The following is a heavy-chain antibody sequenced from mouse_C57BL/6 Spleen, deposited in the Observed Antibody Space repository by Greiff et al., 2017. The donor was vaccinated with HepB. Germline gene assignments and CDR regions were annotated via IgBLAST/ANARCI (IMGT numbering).Heavy chain of an antibody. CDR1: GYSITSGYY. CDR2: ISYDGSN. CDR3: ARWVSYYAMDY. V-gene: IGHV3-6*01. Sequence: EVQLVESGPGLVKPSQSLSLTCSVTGYSITSGYYWNWIRQFPGNKLEWMGYISYDGSNNYNPSLKNRISITRDTSKNQFFLKLNSVTTEDTATYYCARWVSYYAMDYWGQGTSVTVSS. J-gene: IGHJ4*01.